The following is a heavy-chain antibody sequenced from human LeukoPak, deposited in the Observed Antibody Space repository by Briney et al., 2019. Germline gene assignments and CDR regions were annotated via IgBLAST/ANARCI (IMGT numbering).Heavy chain of an antibody. J-gene: IGHJ4*02. CDR3: ARDVKPYGHDMSGYYDY. D-gene: IGHD3-22*01. Sequence: PGGSLRLSCAASGFTFSSYTMHWVRQAPGKGLEYVSAIISNGGATYYANSVKGRFTISRDNSKNTLFLQMSSLRAEDTAVYYCARDVKPYGHDMSGYYDYWGQGTLVTVSS. V-gene: IGHV3-64*01. CDR2: IISNGGAT. CDR1: GFTFSSYT.